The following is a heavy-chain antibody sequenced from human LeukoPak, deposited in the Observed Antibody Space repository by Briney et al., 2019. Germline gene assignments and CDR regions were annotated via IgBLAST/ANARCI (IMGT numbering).Heavy chain of an antibody. J-gene: IGHJ4*02. CDR2: ISGSGGNT. V-gene: IGHV3-23*01. CDR3: TKDVGGDMGRYYLEY. Sequence: GGSLRLSCAASGFTFSRYAMRWVRQATGKALEWVSAISGSGGNTYYADSVKRRFTIPRDNSKHTLSLQINSLRAEDTAVYYCTKDVGGDMGRYYLEYWGEGALVTVSS. CDR1: GFTFSRYA. D-gene: IGHD3-10*01.